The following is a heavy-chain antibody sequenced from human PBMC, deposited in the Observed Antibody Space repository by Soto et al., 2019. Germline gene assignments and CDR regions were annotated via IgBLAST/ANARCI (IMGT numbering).Heavy chain of an antibody. CDR3: ARDTTYYDFWSGYSYYYYYMDV. J-gene: IGHJ6*03. V-gene: IGHV3-11*01. D-gene: IGHD3-3*01. CDR1: GFTFSDYY. CDR2: ISSSGSTI. Sequence: QVQLVESGGGLVKPGGSLRLSCAASGFTFSDYYMSWIRQAPGKGLEWVSYISSSGSTIYYADSVKGRFTISRDNAKNSLYLQMKSLRAEDTAVYYCARDTTYYDFWSGYSYYYYYMDVWGKGTTVTVSS.